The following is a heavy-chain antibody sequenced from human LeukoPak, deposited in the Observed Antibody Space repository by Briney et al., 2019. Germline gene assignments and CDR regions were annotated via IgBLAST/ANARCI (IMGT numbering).Heavy chain of an antibody. CDR3: ARDGGPRPLAYCGVDCYSPLDY. CDR2: INPSGGST. D-gene: IGHD2-21*02. J-gene: IGHJ4*02. Sequence: ASVKVSCKASGYTFTSYYMHWVRQAPGQGLEWMGIINPSGGSTSYAQKFQGRVTMTRDTSTSTVYMELSSLRSEDTAVYYCARDGGPRPLAYCGVDCYSPLDYWGQGTLVTVSS. CDR1: GYTFTSYY. V-gene: IGHV1-46*01.